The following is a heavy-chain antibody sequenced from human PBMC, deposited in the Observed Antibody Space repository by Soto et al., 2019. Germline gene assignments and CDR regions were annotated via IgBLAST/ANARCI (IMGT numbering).Heavy chain of an antibody. J-gene: IGHJ4*02. CDR1: GGTFSSYA. CDR3: ARDRSDYYDSSGYYCHFDY. D-gene: IGHD3-22*01. Sequence: SVKVSCKASGGTFSSYAISWVRQAPGQGLEWMGGIIPIFGTTNYAQKFQGRVTITADESTSTAYMELSSLRSEDTAVYYCARDRSDYYDSSGYYCHFDYWGQGTLVTVSS. V-gene: IGHV1-69*13. CDR2: IIPIFGTT.